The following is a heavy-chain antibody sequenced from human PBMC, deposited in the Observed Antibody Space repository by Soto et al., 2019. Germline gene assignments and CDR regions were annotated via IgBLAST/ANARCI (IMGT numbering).Heavy chain of an antibody. CDR2: IYPGDSDT. V-gene: IGHV5-51*01. CDR1: GYKVSTWHNFTSYW. D-gene: IGHD3-22*01. CDR3: AMNYYDSSAYYGYYYYGMDV. J-gene: IGHJ6*02. Sequence: PGESLKISCMGSGYKVSTWHNFTSYWIAWVRQMPGEGLEWMGIIYPGDSDTRYSPSFQGQVTISADKSINSVYLQWSSLKASDTAMYYCAMNYYDSSAYYGYYYYGMDVWGQGTTVTVSS.